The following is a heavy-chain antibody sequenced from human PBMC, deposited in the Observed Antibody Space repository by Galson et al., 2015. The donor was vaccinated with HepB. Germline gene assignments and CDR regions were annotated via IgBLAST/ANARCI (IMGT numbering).Heavy chain of an antibody. V-gene: IGHV5-51*03. CDR1: GYSFPDYW. D-gene: IGHD3-10*01. CDR3: ARSDLIGSHYTEYFQH. CDR2: IYPGDSDT. Sequence: QSGAEVKKPGESLKISCKGSGYSFPDYWIGWVRQMPGKGLEYMGIIYPGDSDTKYSPSFQGQVTISADKSISTAYLQWSSLRASDTAMYYCARSDLIGSHYTEYFQHWGQGTLVTVPS. J-gene: IGHJ1*01.